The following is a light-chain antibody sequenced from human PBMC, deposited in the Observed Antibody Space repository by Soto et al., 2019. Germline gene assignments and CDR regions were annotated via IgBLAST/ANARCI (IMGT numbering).Light chain of an antibody. Sequence: QSVLTQPASVSGSPGQSITISCTGTSSDVGGYNYVSWYQQHPGKASKLMIYDVSNRPSGVSNRFFGSKSGNTASLTISGLQAEDEADYYCSSYTSSSTLVVFGGGTKVTVL. CDR1: SSDVGGYNY. CDR2: DVS. CDR3: SSYTSSSTLVV. J-gene: IGLJ2*01. V-gene: IGLV2-14*01.